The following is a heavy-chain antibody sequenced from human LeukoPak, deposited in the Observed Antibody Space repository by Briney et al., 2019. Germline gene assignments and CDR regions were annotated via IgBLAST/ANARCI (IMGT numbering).Heavy chain of an antibody. Sequence: SETLSLTCAVYGGSFSGYYWSWIRQPPGKGLEWIGEINHSGSTNYNPSLKSRVTISVDTSKNQFSLKLSSVTAADTAVYYCARRQDSRWLWLHYFDYWGQGTLVTVSS. CDR1: GGSFSGYY. CDR2: INHSGST. CDR3: ARRQDSRWLWLHYFDY. D-gene: IGHD5-18*01. J-gene: IGHJ4*02. V-gene: IGHV4-34*01.